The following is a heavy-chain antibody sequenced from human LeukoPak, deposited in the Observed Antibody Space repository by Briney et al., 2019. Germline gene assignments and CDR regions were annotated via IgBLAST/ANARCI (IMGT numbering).Heavy chain of an antibody. V-gene: IGHV3-33*01. D-gene: IGHD3-9*01. CDR1: GFTFSSYG. J-gene: IGHJ6*02. CDR3: ARADYDILTGYNRYGMDV. Sequence: PGGSLRLSCAASGFTFSSYGMHWVRQAPGKGLEWVAVIWYDGSNKYYADSVKGRFTISRDNSKNTLYLQMNSLRAEDTAVYYCARADYDILTGYNRYGMDVWGQGTTVTVSS. CDR2: IWYDGSNK.